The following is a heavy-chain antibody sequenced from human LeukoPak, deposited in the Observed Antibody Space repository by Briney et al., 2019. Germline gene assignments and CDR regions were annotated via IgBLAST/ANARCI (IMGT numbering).Heavy chain of an antibody. J-gene: IGHJ4*02. CDR1: GYTFTSYD. D-gene: IGHD3-3*01. CDR2: MNPNSGNT. V-gene: IGHV1-8*01. Sequence: ASVKVSCKASGYTFTSYDINWVRQATGQGLEWMGWMNPNSGNTGYAQKLQGSVTMTTDTSTSTAYMELRSLRSDDTAVYYCARDRYDFWSGYVRENFDYWGQGTLVTVSS. CDR3: ARDRYDFWSGYVRENFDY.